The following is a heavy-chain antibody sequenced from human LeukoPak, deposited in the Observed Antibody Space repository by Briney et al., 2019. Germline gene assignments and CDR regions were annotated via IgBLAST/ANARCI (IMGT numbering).Heavy chain of an antibody. V-gene: IGHV1-2*02. D-gene: IGHD3-22*01. CDR3: ARGWEYYDSTTFFDY. J-gene: IGHJ4*02. Sequence: GASVKVSCKASGYTFTGYYMHWVRQAPGQGLEWMGWINPNSGGTNYAQKFQGRVTMTRDTSTSTVYMELSSLRSEDTAVYYCARGWEYYDSTTFFDYWGQGTLVTVSS. CDR1: GYTFTGYY. CDR2: INPNSGGT.